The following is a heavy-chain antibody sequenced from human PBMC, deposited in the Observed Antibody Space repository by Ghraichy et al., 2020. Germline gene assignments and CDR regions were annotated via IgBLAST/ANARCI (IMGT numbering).Heavy chain of an antibody. D-gene: IGHD4-23*01. J-gene: IGHJ6*02. CDR3: ARASTVVRFFYYDGMDV. CDR2: INGNGGST. Sequence: GGSLRLSCAASGFNFRNYAMAWVRQAPGKGLEWVAGINGNGGSTYYADSVKGRFTISRDNAQNSLSLQMNSLRDEDRAVYYCARASTVVRFFYYDGMDVWGQGTTVTVSS. V-gene: IGHV3-23*01. CDR1: GFNFRNYA.